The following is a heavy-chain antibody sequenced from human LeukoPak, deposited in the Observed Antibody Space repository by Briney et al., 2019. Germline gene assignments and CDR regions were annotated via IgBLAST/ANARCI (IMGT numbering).Heavy chain of an antibody. Sequence: PSETLSLTCTVSGGSISSGGYYWSWIRQHRGKGLEWIGYIYYSGSTYYNPSLKSRVTISVDTSKNQFSLKLSSVTAADTAVYYRARGLGGLWLMSRYTDVWGKGTTVTVSS. CDR2: IYYSGST. CDR1: GGSISSGGYY. D-gene: IGHD5-18*01. J-gene: IGHJ6*03. V-gene: IGHV4-31*03. CDR3: ARGLGGLWLMSRYTDV.